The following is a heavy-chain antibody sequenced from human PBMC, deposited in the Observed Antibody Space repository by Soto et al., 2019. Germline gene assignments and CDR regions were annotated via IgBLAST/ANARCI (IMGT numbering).Heavy chain of an antibody. CDR3: AKDGIHSSGYVDY. J-gene: IGHJ4*02. CDR1: GFTFDDYA. D-gene: IGHD3-22*01. V-gene: IGHV3-9*01. Sequence: EVQLVESGGGLVQPGRSLRLSCAASGFTFDDYAMHWVRQAPGKGLEWVSGISWNSGSIGYADSVQGRFTISRDNAKNSLYLKMNILRAEDTALYYCAKDGIHSSGYVDYWGKGTLVTVSS. CDR2: ISWNSGSI.